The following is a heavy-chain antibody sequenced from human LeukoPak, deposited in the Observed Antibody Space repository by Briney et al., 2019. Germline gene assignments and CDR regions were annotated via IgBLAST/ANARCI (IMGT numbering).Heavy chain of an antibody. CDR1: GFTFRSYA. CDR2: ISASGGST. Sequence: GGSLRLSCAASGFTFRSYAMTWVRQAPGKGLEWVSGISASGGSTYYADSVKGRFTISRDNSKNTLYLQMNSLRAEDTAVYYCAKEGFRIHYGMDVWGQGTTVTVSS. V-gene: IGHV3-23*01. D-gene: IGHD3-10*01. CDR3: AKEGFRIHYGMDV. J-gene: IGHJ6*02.